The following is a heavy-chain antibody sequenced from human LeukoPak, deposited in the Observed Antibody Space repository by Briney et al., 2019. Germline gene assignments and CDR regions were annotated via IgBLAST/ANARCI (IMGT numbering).Heavy chain of an antibody. V-gene: IGHV1-2*02. J-gene: IGHJ6*03. Sequence: ASVKVSCKASGYTFTGYYMHWARQAPGQGLEWMGWINPNSGGTNYAQKFQGRVTMTRDTSISTAYMELSRLRSDDTAVYYCARDRPLIVVVSAMDVWGKGTTVTVSS. CDR2: INPNSGGT. CDR1: GYTFTGYY. CDR3: ARDRPLIVVVSAMDV. D-gene: IGHD2-2*01.